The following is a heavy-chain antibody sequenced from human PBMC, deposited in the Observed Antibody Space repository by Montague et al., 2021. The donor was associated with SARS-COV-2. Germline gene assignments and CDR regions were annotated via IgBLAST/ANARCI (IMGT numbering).Heavy chain of an antibody. CDR2: IYYSGTT. CDR1: GGPITRHYY. V-gene: IGHV4-39*01. CDR3: ARPLVRGGPKAFDI. Sequence: SETLSLTCTVSGGPITRHYYWGWIRQPPGKGLEWVGNIYYSGTTFINPSLESRVTISVDASKNQFSLNLTSVTAADTAVYYCARPLVRGGPKAFDIWGQGALVIVSS. D-gene: IGHD3-10*01. J-gene: IGHJ3*02.